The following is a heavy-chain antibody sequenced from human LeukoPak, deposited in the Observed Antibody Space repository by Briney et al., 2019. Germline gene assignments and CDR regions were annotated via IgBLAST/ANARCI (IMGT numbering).Heavy chain of an antibody. D-gene: IGHD1-20*01. V-gene: IGHV3-74*01. CDR2: ISTDGKDT. CDR1: GFTFSNYW. Sequence: GGSLRLSCAASGFTFSNYWIYWVRQVPGKGRVWLSRISTDGKDTSHADSVKGRFTISRDNAKNTLYLHMNSLRAEDTAVYYCATYNWEYEADYWGPGTLVTVSS. CDR3: ATYNWEYEADY. J-gene: IGHJ4*02.